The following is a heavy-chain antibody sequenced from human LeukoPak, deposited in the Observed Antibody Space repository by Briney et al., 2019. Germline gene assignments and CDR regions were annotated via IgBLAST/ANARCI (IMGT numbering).Heavy chain of an antibody. D-gene: IGHD1-26*01. CDR1: GFTFDDYA. V-gene: IGHV3-9*03. Sequence: PGGSLRLSXAASGFTFDDYAMHWVRQAPGKGLEWVSGISWNSVSIGYADSVKGRFTISRDNAKNSLYLHMNSLRAEDMALYYCAKDRHYSMKNTFDIWGQGTMVTVSS. CDR2: ISWNSVSI. J-gene: IGHJ3*02. CDR3: AKDRHYSMKNTFDI.